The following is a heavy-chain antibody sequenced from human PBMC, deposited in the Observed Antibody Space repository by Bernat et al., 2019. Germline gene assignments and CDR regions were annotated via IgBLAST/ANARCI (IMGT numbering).Heavy chain of an antibody. V-gene: IGHV1-18*01. CDR1: GYTFINYG. D-gene: IGHD2-2*01. CDR3: AAAPSQVPAANIWFDP. Sequence: QVQLLQSGTDVKKPGASVRVSCKASGYTFINYGITWVRQAPGQGLEWMGWINPYNGNTNYAQTVQGRVTMTTDTSTSTAYMEMTSLRSDDTAVYYCAAAPSQVPAANIWFDPWGQGTLVTVSS. CDR2: INPYNGNT. J-gene: IGHJ5*01.